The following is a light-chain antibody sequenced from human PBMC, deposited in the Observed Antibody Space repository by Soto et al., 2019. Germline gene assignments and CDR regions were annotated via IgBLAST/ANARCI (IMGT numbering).Light chain of an antibody. CDR3: QQYVHWPQT. CDR1: QSVGVN. CDR2: GAF. Sequence: EVVMTHSPATVSGSPVDRATLSLRDSQSVGVNLARYQQKHGQDPRVLIYGAFTRAAGITARFSGIGSGTEFTLTISSLQSVDFAVYYCQQYVHWPQTFGQGTKVDI. J-gene: IGKJ1*01. V-gene: IGKV3-15*01.